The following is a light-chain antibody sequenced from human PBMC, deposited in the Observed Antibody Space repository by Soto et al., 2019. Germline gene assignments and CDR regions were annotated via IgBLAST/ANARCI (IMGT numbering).Light chain of an antibody. J-gene: IGLJ2*01. V-gene: IGLV1-51*01. CDR2: DNH. CDR3: GTGDSSLTAVV. CDR1: TSNIGNNF. Sequence: QSVLTQPPSISAAPGQQVTISCSGTTSNIGNNFVSWYQQLPGTAPKLLIYDNHKPPSGVPHRFSGSKSGTSAPPSITGLPAGDEADYYCGTGDSSLTAVVFGGGTKLTVL.